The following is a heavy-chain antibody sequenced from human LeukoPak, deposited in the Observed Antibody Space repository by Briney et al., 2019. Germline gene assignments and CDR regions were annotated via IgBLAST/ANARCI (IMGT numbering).Heavy chain of an antibody. CDR2: VNLQGST. CDR3: AREGGPYRPLDY. CDR1: GGSITSTNY. J-gene: IGHJ4*02. Sequence: SGTLSLTCGVSGGSITSTNYWTWARQPPGKVLEWIGEVNLQGSTNYNPSLMGRVAISVDMSENHISLQLTSVTAADTAVYYCAREGGPYRPLDYSGQGTLVTVSS. V-gene: IGHV4-4*02.